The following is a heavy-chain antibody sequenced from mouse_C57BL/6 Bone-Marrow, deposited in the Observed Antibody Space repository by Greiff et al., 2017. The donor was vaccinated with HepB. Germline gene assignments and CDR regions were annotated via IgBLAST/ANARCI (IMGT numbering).Heavy chain of an antibody. D-gene: IGHD1-1*01. V-gene: IGHV1-82*01. J-gene: IGHJ2*01. CDR1: GYAFSSSW. CDR2: IYPGDGDT. Sequence: VKLQESGPELVKPGASVKISCKASGYAFSSSWMNWVKQRPGKGLEWIGRIYPGDGDTNYNGKFKGKATLTADKSSSTAYMQLSSLTSEDSAVYFCASSNYYGSSYRNYFDYWGQGTTLTVSS. CDR3: ASSNYYGSSYRNYFDY.